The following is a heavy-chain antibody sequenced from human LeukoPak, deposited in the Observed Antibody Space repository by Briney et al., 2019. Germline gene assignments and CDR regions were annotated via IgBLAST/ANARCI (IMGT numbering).Heavy chain of an antibody. CDR3: ARSRLWFGENDY. V-gene: IGHV3-53*04. CDR2: IYSGGTT. Sequence: GGSLRLSCAASGFTVSSNYMSWARQAPGKGLEWVSIIYSGGTTYYADSVKGRFTISRHNSKNTLYLQMNCLRADDTAVYYCARSRLWFGENDYWGQGTLVTVSS. J-gene: IGHJ4*02. D-gene: IGHD3-10*01. CDR1: GFTVSSNY.